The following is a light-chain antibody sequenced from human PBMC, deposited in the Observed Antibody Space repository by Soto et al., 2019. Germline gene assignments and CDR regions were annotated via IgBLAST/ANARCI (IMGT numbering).Light chain of an antibody. CDR1: QSVSSW. Sequence: DIQMTQSPSTLSASVGDRVTITCRASQSVSSWLAWYQQKPGKAPKFLIYDGSSLESGVPSRFSGSGSGTEFTLTISSLQPDDFATYYCQQYNGYSAWTFGQGTKVDIK. CDR2: DGS. CDR3: QQYNGYSAWT. J-gene: IGKJ1*01. V-gene: IGKV1-5*01.